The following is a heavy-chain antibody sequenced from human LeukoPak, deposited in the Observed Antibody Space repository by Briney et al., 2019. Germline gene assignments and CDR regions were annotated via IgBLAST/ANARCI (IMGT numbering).Heavy chain of an antibody. Sequence: ASVKVSCKAFGYTFTDHYVHWVRQAPGQGLEWMGWINPKSGDTKYVQKLQGRLTMTRDTSLRTAYMELTRLRSGDTAVFYCATYCGGDCAPGGYWGQGTLVTVSS. CDR2: INPKSGDT. CDR3: ATYCGGDCAPGGY. D-gene: IGHD2-21*01. CDR1: GYTFTDHY. J-gene: IGHJ4*02. V-gene: IGHV1-2*02.